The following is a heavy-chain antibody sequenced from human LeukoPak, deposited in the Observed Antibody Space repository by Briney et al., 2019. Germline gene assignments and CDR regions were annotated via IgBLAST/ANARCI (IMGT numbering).Heavy chain of an antibody. CDR3: ARISGPYGSGSYYPRPYGMDV. D-gene: IGHD3-10*01. CDR1: GGSFSGYY. J-gene: IGHJ6*04. Sequence: SETLSLTCAVYGGSFSGYYWSWIRQPPGKGLEWIGEINHSGSTNYNPSLKSRVTISVDTSKNQFSLKLSSVTAVDTAVYYCARISGPYGSGSYYPRPYGMDVWGKGTTVTVSS. V-gene: IGHV4-34*01. CDR2: INHSGST.